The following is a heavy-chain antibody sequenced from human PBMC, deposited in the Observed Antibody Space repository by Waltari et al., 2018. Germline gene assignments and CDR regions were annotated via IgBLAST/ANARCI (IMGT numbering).Heavy chain of an antibody. CDR1: GGSISSGGYY. CDR3: ARSRTYYYDSSGYLAFDY. Sequence: QVQLQESGPGLVKPSQTLSLTCTVSGGSISSGGYYWSWIRQHPGKGLEWIGYIYYSGGTDYNPSLKSRVTISVDTFKNQFSLKLGSVTAADTAVYYCARSRTYYYDSSGYLAFDYWGQGTLVTVSS. J-gene: IGHJ4*02. CDR2: IYYSGGT. D-gene: IGHD3-22*01. V-gene: IGHV4-31*03.